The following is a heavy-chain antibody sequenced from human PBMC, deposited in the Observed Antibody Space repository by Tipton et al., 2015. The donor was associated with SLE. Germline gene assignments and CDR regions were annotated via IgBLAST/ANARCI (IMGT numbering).Heavy chain of an antibody. J-gene: IGHJ6*02. CDR3: ARHYYGMDV. Sequence: QRPSFQGHVTISADKSISTVYLQWSSLKASDTAMYYCARHYYGMDVWGQGTTVTVSS. V-gene: IGHV5-10-1*01.